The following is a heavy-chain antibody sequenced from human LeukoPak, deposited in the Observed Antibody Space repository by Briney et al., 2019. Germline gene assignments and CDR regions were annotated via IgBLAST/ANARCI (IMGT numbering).Heavy chain of an antibody. J-gene: IGHJ4*02. V-gene: IGHV3-66*02. D-gene: IGHD3-10*01. Sequence: GGSLRLSCAASGFTVSSNYMSWVRQAPGKGLEWVSVIYSGGSTYYADSVKGRFTISRDNSKNTLYLQMNSLRAEDTAAYYCARDLVSGSGSYDRVDYWGQGTLVTVSS. CDR3: ARDLVSGSGSYDRVDY. CDR2: IYSGGST. CDR1: GFTVSSNY.